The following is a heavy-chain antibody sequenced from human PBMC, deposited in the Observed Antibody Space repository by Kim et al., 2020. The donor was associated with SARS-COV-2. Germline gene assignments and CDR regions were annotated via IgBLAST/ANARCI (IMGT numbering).Heavy chain of an antibody. CDR3: ARDTYLAGFSAEGPYYYGMDV. V-gene: IGHV1-69*13. Sequence: SVKVSCKASGGTFSSYAISWVRQAPGQGLEWMGGIIPSFGTAHYAQKFQGRVTITADESTSTAYMELGSLRSEDTAVYCCARDTYLAGFSAEGPYYYGMDVWGQGATVPVSS. CDR1: GGTFSSYA. CDR2: IIPSFGTA. D-gene: IGHD2-21*01. J-gene: IGHJ6*02.